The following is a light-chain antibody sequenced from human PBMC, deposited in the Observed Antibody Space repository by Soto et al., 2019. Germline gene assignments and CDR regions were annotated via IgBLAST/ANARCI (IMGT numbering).Light chain of an antibody. CDR1: SSNLGDNT. J-gene: IGLJ1*01. CDR2: SYD. Sequence: QSVLTQPPSASGTPGQRVTISCSTSSSNLGDNTVNWYQHVPGTAPKLLIYSYDQRPSGVPDRFSGSRSGTSASLAISGLQSEDEADYYCAAWDATLDGYVFGTGKRPPS. CDR3: AAWDATLDGYV. V-gene: IGLV1-44*01.